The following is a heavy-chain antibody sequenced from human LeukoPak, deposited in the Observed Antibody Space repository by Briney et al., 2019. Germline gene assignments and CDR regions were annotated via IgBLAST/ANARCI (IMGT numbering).Heavy chain of an antibody. J-gene: IGHJ4*02. CDR1: GFTFSSYA. V-gene: IGHV3-23*01. CDR3: AKDRWAHHRRIAVAEWSH. D-gene: IGHD6-19*01. CDR2: FSGSGGST. Sequence: GGSLRLSCAASGFTFSSYAMSWVRQAPGKGLEWVSAFSGSGGSTYYADSVNGRFTIYRDNSKNTLYLQMNSLRAEDTAVYYCAKDRWAHHRRIAVAEWSHWGQGTLVTVSS.